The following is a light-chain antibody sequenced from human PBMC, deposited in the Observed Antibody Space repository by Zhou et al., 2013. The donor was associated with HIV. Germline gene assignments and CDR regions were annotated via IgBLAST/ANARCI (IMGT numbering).Light chain of an antibody. J-gene: IGLJ1*01. CDR2: HST. CDR1: NSNIGAGYD. CDR3: QSFDNSLYMA. Sequence: QSVLTQPPSVSGAPGQTVTISCTGSNSNIGAGYDVHWYQQLSGAAPKLLIFHSTDRPSGVPDRFSGSRSGSLASLAIAGLRAEDEADYYCQSFDNSLYMAFGTGTTVTVL. V-gene: IGLV1-40*01.